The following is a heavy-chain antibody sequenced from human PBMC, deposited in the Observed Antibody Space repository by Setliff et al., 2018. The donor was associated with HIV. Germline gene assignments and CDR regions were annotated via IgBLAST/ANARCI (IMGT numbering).Heavy chain of an antibody. J-gene: IGHJ4*02. CDR2: IYTGGSP. Sequence: SETLSLTCTVSGGSISSGRYYWSWIRQPAGKGLEWIGHIYTGGSPNYNPSLMSRVTISIDTSKDQLSLKLNSVTAADTAVYYCARVGGFFGEARPPPDYWGQGARVTVSS. V-gene: IGHV4-61*09. CDR3: ARVGGFFGEARPPPDY. D-gene: IGHD3-10*01. CDR1: GGSISSGRYY.